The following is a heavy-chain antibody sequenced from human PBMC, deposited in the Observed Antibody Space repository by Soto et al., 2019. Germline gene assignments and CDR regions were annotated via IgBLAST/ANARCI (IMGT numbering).Heavy chain of an antibody. Sequence: QLQLEQSGPEVKKPGSSVKVSCKASGRSFSSDGVSWVRQAPGQGLECMGGIIPVFGNTKYVQRFQGRLTINADKSTSTVYMEMSSLSSEDTAVYFCARGQYYSSGSAATSYFYFGIDVWGQGTTVIVSS. V-gene: IGHV1-69*06. CDR3: ARGQYYSSGSAATSYFYFGIDV. D-gene: IGHD3-10*01. CDR2: IIPVFGNT. CDR1: GRSFSSDG. J-gene: IGHJ6*02.